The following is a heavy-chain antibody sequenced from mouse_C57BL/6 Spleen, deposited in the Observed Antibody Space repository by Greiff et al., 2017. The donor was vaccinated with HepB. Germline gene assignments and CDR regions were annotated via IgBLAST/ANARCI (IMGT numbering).Heavy chain of an antibody. Sequence: DVQLVESGGGLVKPGGSLKLSCAASGFTFSSYAMSWVRQTPEKRLEWVATISDGGSYTYYPDNVKGRFTISRDNAKNNLYLQMSHLKSEDTAMYYCAIEDYYYGSSYVGAMDYWGQGTSVTVSS. CDR3: AIEDYYYGSSYVGAMDY. CDR1: GFTFSSYA. V-gene: IGHV5-4*01. CDR2: ISDGGSYT. J-gene: IGHJ4*01. D-gene: IGHD1-1*01.